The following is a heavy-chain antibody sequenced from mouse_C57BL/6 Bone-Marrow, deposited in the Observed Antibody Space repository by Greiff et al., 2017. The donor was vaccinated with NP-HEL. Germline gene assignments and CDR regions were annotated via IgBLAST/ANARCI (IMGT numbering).Heavy chain of an antibody. J-gene: IGHJ3*01. V-gene: IGHV1-19*01. CDR2: INPYNGGT. CDR3: AREDSSGVAY. CDR1: GYTFTDYY. D-gene: IGHD3-2*02. Sequence: VQLQQSGPVLVKPGASVKMSCKASGYTFTDYYMNWVQQSHGKSLEWIGVINPYNGGTSYNQKFKGKATLTVDKSSSTAYMELNSLTSEDSAVYYCAREDSSGVAYWGQGTLVTVSA.